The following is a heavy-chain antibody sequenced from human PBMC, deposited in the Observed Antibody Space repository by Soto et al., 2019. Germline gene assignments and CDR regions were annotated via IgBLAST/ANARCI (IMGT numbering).Heavy chain of an antibody. CDR3: ARGKRGVSPLKVYFHGMDV. J-gene: IGHJ6*02. Sequence: QVQLQQWGAGLLKPSETLSLTCAVYGESFNGYYWTWIRQPPGKGLEWIGEIKHDGSTNYNPVLKSRVTISVDTSKKQFSLNLNSVNAADTAVYYCARGKRGVSPLKVYFHGMDVWGQGTTATVSS. V-gene: IGHV4-34*01. CDR1: GESFNGYY. D-gene: IGHD3-10*01. CDR2: IKHDGST.